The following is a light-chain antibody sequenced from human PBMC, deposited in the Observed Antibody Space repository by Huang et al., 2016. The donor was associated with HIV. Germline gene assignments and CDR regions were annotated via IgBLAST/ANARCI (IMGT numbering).Light chain of an antibody. CDR1: QNVRSN. V-gene: IGKV3D-15*01. Sequence: EIVMTQSPATPSVSPGGGATLSCRASQNVRSNLAWYQQTPGQAPRLLIYDPATRASGVPARFSGSGSGTEFTLTISGLQSEDFAVYYCQQYDNWPPGLTFGGGTKVEI. CDR2: DPA. J-gene: IGKJ4*01. CDR3: QQYDNWPPGLT.